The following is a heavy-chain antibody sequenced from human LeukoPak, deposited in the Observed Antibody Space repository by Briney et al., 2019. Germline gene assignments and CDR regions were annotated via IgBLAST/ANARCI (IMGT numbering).Heavy chain of an antibody. CDR1: GFTFGTYA. CDR3: AKRVGRTGAFDI. V-gene: IGHV3-30*01. J-gene: IGHJ3*02. Sequence: GRSLRLSCAASGFTFGTYAMHWVRQAPGKGLEWVALISSDRSHKYYADSVKGRFTISRDNSKNTLYLQMNSLRAEDTAVYYCAKRVGRTGAFDIWGQGTMVTVSS. CDR2: ISSDRSHK. D-gene: IGHD1-1*01.